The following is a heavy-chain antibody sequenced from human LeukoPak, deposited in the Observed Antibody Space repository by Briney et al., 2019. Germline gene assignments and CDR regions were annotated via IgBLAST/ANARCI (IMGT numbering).Heavy chain of an antibody. Sequence: GGSLRLSCAASGFTFSSFGMHWVRQAPGKGLEWVSVIYSGGSTYYADSVKGRFTISRDNSKNTLYLQMNSLRAEDTAVYYCAKDLGPQDYYFDYWGQGTLVTVSS. V-gene: IGHV3-NL1*01. CDR2: IYSGGST. CDR3: AKDLGPQDYYFDY. CDR1: GFTFSSFG. J-gene: IGHJ4*02.